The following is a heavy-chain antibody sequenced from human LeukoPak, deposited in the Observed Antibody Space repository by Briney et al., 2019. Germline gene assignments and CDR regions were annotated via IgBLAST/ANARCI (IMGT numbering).Heavy chain of an antibody. CDR1: GFPFTDYW. CDR3: SRSLDY. CDR2: INQDGSEQ. Sequence: GGSLRLSCVASGFPFTDYWMDWVRQAPGKGMEWVANINQDGSEQYFAASVKGRFTISRDDAKKSLYLQMYSLRAEDTAIYYCSRSLDYLGQGALSPSPQ. J-gene: IGHJ4*02. V-gene: IGHV3-7*01.